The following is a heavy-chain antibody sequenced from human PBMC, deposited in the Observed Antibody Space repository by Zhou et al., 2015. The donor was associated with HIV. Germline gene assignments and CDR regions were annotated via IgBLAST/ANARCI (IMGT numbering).Heavy chain of an antibody. CDR1: GGTFSSYA. Sequence: QVQLVQSGAEVKKPGSSVKVSCKASGGTFSSYAISWVRQAPGQGLEWMGGIIPIFGTANYAQKFQGRVTITADESTSTAYMELSSLRSEDTAVYYCARGRRGVDIVVVPAADSGDYYYMDVWGKGTTVTVSS. CDR2: IIPIFGTA. D-gene: IGHD2-2*03. V-gene: IGHV1-69*01. CDR3: ARGRRGVDIVVVPAADSGDYYYMDV. J-gene: IGHJ6*03.